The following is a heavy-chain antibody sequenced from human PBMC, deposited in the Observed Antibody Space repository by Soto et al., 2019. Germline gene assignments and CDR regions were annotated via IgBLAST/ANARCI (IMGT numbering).Heavy chain of an antibody. CDR2: ISGSGGST. J-gene: IGHJ6*02. CDR3: AKPLRAAAGYYYYGMDV. Sequence: GESLKISCAASGFTFSSYAMSWVRQAPGKGLEWVSAISGSGGSTYYADSVKGRFTISRDNSKNTLYLQMNSLRAEDTAVYYCAKPLRAAAGYYYYGMDVWGQGTTVTVSS. D-gene: IGHD6-13*01. CDR1: GFTFSSYA. V-gene: IGHV3-23*01.